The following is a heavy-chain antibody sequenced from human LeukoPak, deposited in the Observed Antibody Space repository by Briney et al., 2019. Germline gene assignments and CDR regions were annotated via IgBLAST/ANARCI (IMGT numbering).Heavy chain of an antibody. D-gene: IGHD1-26*01. CDR1: GFTFSNYA. V-gene: IGHV3-23*01. CDR2: ISGSGVST. CDR3: AKAAVASGTSLRSFDY. J-gene: IGHJ4*02. Sequence: GGSLRLSCAASGFTFSNYAMTWVRQAPGKGLEWVSVISGSGVSTYYADSVKGRFTISRDNSKNTLYLQMNSLRVEDTAVYYCAKAAVASGTSLRSFDYWGQGTLVTVSS.